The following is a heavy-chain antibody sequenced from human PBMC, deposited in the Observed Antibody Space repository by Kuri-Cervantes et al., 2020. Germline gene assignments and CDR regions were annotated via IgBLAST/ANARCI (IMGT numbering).Heavy chain of an antibody. J-gene: IGHJ4*02. D-gene: IGHD5-18*01. CDR2: IYYSGST. CDR3: ARHGAMAVPFDY. CDR1: GGSISSYY. V-gene: IGHV4-59*08. Sequence: SETLSLTCTVSGGSISSYYWSWIRQPPGKGLEWIGHIYYSGSTNYNPSLKSRVTISVDTSKNQFSLKLSSVTAADTAVYYCARHGAMAVPFDYWGQGTLVTVSS.